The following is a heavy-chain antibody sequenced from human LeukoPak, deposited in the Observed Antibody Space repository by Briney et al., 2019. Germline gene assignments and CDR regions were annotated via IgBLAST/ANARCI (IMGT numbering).Heavy chain of an antibody. V-gene: IGHV1-24*01. CDR2: FDPEDGET. CDR3: ATDDYGTGVGGY. J-gene: IGHJ4*02. D-gene: IGHD3-10*01. CDR1: GYTFTGYY. Sequence: VASVKVSCKASGYTFTGYYMHWVRQAPGKGLEWMGGFDPEDGETIYTQKLQGRVTMTEDTSTDTAYMELSSLRSDDTAVYYCATDDYGTGVGGYWGQGTLVTVSS.